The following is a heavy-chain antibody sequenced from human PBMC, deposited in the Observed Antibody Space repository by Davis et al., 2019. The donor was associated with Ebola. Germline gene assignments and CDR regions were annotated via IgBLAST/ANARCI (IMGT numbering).Heavy chain of an antibody. CDR3: ARGDCSRTSCSAPDYYYYYMDV. V-gene: IGHV3-9*01. CDR2: ISWNSGSI. D-gene: IGHD2-2*01. CDR1: GFTFDDYA. Sequence: PGGSLRLSCAASGFTFDDYAMHWVRQAPGKGLEWVSGISWNSGSIGYADSVKGRFTISRDNAKNSLYLQMNSLRAEDTAVYYCARGDCSRTSCSAPDYYYYYMDVWGKGTTVTVSS. J-gene: IGHJ6*03.